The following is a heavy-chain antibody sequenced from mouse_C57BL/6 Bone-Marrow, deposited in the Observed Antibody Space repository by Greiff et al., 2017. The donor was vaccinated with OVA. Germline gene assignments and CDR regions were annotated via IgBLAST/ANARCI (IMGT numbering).Heavy chain of an antibody. Sequence: EVQLQQSGAELVRPGASVKLSCTASGFNIKDDYMHWVKQRPEQGLEWIGWIDPENGDTEYASKFQGKATITADTSSNTAYLQLSSLTSEATAVYYCIPKDYFYYWGQGTTLTVSS. CDR3: IPKDYFYY. CDR2: IDPENGDT. CDR1: GFNIKDDY. V-gene: IGHV14-4*01. J-gene: IGHJ2*01.